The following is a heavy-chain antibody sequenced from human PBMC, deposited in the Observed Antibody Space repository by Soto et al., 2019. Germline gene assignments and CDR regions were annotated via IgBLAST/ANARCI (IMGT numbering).Heavy chain of an antibody. Sequence: QVQLVQSGGEVKKPGASVKVSCKTSGYSFTTYGISWVRQAPGQGLEWMGWISAYNGNTNYAQKLQGRVTMTTDTSTSTAYMELRSLRSDVTAVYYCAREGPAPYYYSGMDVWGRGSTVTVSS. CDR3: AREGPAPYYYSGMDV. V-gene: IGHV1-18*01. CDR1: GYSFTTYG. CDR2: ISAYNGNT. J-gene: IGHJ6*02.